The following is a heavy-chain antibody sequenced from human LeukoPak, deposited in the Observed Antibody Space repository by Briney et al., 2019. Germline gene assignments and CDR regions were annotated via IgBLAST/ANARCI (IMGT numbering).Heavy chain of an antibody. J-gene: IGHJ4*02. CDR2: IYTSGST. Sequence: PSETLSLTCTVSGGSISSYYWSWIRQPAEKGLEWIGRIYTSGSTNYNPSLKSRVTISVDKSKNQFSLKLSSVTAADTAVYYCARDRRDSSGYQFDYWGQGTLVTVSS. CDR3: ARDRRDSSGYQFDY. V-gene: IGHV4-4*07. D-gene: IGHD3-22*01. CDR1: GGSISSYY.